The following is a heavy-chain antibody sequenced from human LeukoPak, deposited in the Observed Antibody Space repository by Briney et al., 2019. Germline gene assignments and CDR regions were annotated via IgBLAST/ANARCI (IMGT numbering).Heavy chain of an antibody. CDR1: GFTFSTYG. CDR2: ISYDGTYK. D-gene: IGHD5-18*01. V-gene: IGHV3-30*18. CDR3: AKSQEVTETYYNYYMDV. J-gene: IGHJ6*03. Sequence: PGGSLRLSCAASGFTFSTYGMHWVRQAPGKGLEWVAIISYDGTYKYYADSVKGRFTISRDNSKNTLYLQLSSLRADDTAVYYCAKSQEVTETYYNYYMDVWGKGTTVTISS.